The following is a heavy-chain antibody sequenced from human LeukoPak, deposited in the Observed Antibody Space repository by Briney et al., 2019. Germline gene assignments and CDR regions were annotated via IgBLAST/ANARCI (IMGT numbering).Heavy chain of an antibody. CDR2: IYTSGST. CDR1: GGSISSYY. CDR3: AREVVRGVIITQNVIDY. J-gene: IGHJ4*02. V-gene: IGHV4-4*07. D-gene: IGHD3-10*01. Sequence: SETLSLTCTVSGGSISSYYWSWIRQPAGKGLEWIGRIYTSGSTNYNPSLKSRVTMSVDTSKNQFSLKLSSVTAADTAVYYCAREVVRGVIITQNVIDYWGQGTLVTVSS.